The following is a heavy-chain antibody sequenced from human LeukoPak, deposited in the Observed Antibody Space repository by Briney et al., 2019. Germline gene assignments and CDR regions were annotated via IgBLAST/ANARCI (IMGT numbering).Heavy chain of an antibody. D-gene: IGHD3-10*01. Sequence: ASVKVSCKASGYTFTGSGWYLYWLRQAPGQGLECVGWLHPNNGATGYAQKFQGRVAMTTDTSISTAYMELSRLRPDDTAIYYCARDGPAQMVDFDYWGQGTLVTVSS. J-gene: IGHJ4*02. CDR2: LHPNNGAT. CDR1: GYTFTGSGWY. CDR3: ARDGPAQMVDFDY. V-gene: IGHV1-2*02.